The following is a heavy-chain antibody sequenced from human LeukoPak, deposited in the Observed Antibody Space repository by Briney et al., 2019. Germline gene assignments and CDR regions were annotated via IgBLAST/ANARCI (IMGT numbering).Heavy chain of an antibody. V-gene: IGHV4-39*01. D-gene: IGHD6-19*01. CDR3: ATYSSGWYRYFQH. CDR2: IYYSGST. J-gene: IGHJ1*01. CDR1: GGSISSSGYY. Sequence: PSETLSLTCTVSGGSISSSGYYWGWIRQPPGKGLEWIGSIYYSGSTYYNPSLKSRVTISVDTSKNQFSLKLSSVTAADTAVYYCATYSSGWYRYFQHWGQGTLVTVSS.